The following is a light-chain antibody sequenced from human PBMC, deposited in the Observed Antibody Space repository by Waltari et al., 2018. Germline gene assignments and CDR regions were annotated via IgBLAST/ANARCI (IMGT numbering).Light chain of an antibody. CDR3: QQYDNSHT. J-gene: IGKJ2*01. V-gene: IGKV3-20*01. CDR1: QTLISGH. Sequence: IVLTPPPGTLSLSPGERATLSCRASQTLISGHLAWYQQRPGQAPRLLIYGASNRATGIPDRFSGSGSGTDFTLTIRRLEPEDFAVYYCQQYDNSHTFGQGTKLEIK. CDR2: GAS.